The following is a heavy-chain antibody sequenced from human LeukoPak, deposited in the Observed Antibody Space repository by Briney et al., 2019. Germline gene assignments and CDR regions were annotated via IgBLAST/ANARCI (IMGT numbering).Heavy chain of an antibody. CDR2: IYSGGST. CDR1: GFTFSDYY. J-gene: IGHJ4*02. Sequence: GGSLRLSCAASGFTFSDYYMSWARQAPGKGLEWVSVIYSGGSTYYADSVKGRFTISRDNSKNTLYLQMNSLRAEDTAVYYCARGSDGDYGGFDYWGQGTLVTVSS. CDR3: ARGSDGDYGGFDY. V-gene: IGHV3-53*01. D-gene: IGHD4-17*01.